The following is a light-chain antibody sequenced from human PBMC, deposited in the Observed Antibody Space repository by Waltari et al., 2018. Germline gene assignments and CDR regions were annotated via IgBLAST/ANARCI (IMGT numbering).Light chain of an antibody. CDR3: SSYISSSTLEL. V-gene: IGLV2-14*03. CDR2: DVS. J-gene: IGLJ2*01. CDR1: SRDVGGYQS. Sequence: QSALTQPASVSGSPGQSITISCTGTSRDVGGYQSLPWYQQHPGKAPKLMIYDVSNRPSGVSNRFSGSKSGNTASLTISGLQAEDEADYYCSSYISSSTLELFGGGTSLTVL.